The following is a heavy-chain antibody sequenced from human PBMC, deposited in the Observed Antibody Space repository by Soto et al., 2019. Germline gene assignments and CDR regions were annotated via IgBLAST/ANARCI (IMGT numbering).Heavy chain of an antibody. V-gene: IGHV3-30-3*01. CDR3: ARDGNDFWSGYYMRGITFDY. Sequence: QVQLVESGGGVVQPGRSLRLSCAASGFTFSSYAMHWVRQAPGKGLEWVAVISYDGSNKYYADSVKGRFTISRDNSKNTLYLQMNRLRADDTAVYYCARDGNDFWSGYYMRGITFDYWGQGTLVTVSS. CDR2: ISYDGSNK. CDR1: GFTFSSYA. D-gene: IGHD3-3*01. J-gene: IGHJ4*02.